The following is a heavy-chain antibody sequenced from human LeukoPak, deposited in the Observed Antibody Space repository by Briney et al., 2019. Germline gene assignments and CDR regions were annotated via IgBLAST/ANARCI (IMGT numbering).Heavy chain of an antibody. CDR3: AKVAFRSSSYISGIEY. CDR2: TYSGGST. D-gene: IGHD6-6*01. Sequence: GGSLRLSCAASGFTVSSNYMSWVRQAPGKGLDWVSVTYSGGSTYYADSVKGRFTISRDNSKNTLYLQMNGLRAEDTAVYYCAKVAFRSSSYISGIEYWGQGTLVTVSS. J-gene: IGHJ4*02. V-gene: IGHV3-53*01. CDR1: GFTVSSNY.